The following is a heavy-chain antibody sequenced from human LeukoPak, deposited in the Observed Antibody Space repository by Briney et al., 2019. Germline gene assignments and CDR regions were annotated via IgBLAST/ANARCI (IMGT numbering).Heavy chain of an antibody. CDR2: INHSGST. J-gene: IGHJ5*02. V-gene: IGHV4-34*01. D-gene: IGHD6-25*01. Sequence: SETLSLTCAVYGGSFSGYYWSWIRQPPGKGLEWIGEINHSGSTNYNPSLKSRVTISVDTSKNQFSLKLSSVTAADTAVYYCVRGRQRRWFDPWGQGTLVTVSS. CDR3: VRGRQRRWFDP. CDR1: GGSFSGYY.